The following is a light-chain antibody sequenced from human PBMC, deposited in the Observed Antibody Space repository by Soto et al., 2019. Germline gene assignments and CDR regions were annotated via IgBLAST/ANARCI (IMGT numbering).Light chain of an antibody. J-gene: IGKJ2*01. CDR3: QQDNNWYT. V-gene: IGKV3-15*01. CDR2: GAS. CDR1: QSVGSN. Sequence: EIVMTQSPATLSVSPGERANLSCRASQSVGSNLAWYQQKPGQAPRLLIYGASTRATDIPARFSGSGSGTEFTRTISSLQSEDFAVYYCQQDNNWYTFGQGTKLEIK.